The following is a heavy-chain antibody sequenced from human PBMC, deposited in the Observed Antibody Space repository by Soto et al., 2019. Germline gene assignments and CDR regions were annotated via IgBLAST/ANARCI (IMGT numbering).Heavy chain of an antibody. J-gene: IGHJ4*02. CDR3: AKHNYYDSSGYYFLSDY. CDR1: GFTFSSYA. Sequence: PGGSLRLSCAASGFTFSSYAMSWVRQAPGKGLEWVSAISGSGGSTYYADCVKGRFTISRDNSKNTLYLQMNSLRAEDTAVYYCAKHNYYDSSGYYFLSDYWGQGTLVTVSS. CDR2: ISGSGGST. V-gene: IGHV3-23*01. D-gene: IGHD3-22*01.